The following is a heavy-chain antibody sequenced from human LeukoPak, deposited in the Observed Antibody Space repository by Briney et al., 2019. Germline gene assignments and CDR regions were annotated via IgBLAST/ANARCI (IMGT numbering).Heavy chain of an antibody. D-gene: IGHD4-23*01. CDR3: ARDHVGKSSYYYYGMDV. CDR1: GFTFSDYY. V-gene: IGHV3-11*01. CDR2: ISSSGSTI. Sequence: GGSLRLSCAASGFTFSDYYMSWIRQAPGKGLEWVSYISSSGSTIYYADSVKGRFTISRDNAKNSLYLQMNSLRAEDTAVYYCARDHVGKSSYYYYGMDVWGQGTTVTVSS. J-gene: IGHJ6*02.